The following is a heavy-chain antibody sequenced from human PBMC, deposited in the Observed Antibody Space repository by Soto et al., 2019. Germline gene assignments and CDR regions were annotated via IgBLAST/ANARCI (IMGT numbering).Heavy chain of an antibody. V-gene: IGHV3-21*01. CDR1: GFTFSSYS. CDR2: ISSSSSYI. Sequence: PGGSLRLSCAASGFTFSSYSMNWVRQAPGKGLEWVSSISSSSSYIYYADSVKGRFTISRDNAKNSLYLQMNSLRAEDTAVYYCARSRTYYYDSSAYSPDAFDIRGQGTMVTVS. CDR3: ARSRTYYYDSSAYSPDAFDI. D-gene: IGHD3-22*01. J-gene: IGHJ3*02.